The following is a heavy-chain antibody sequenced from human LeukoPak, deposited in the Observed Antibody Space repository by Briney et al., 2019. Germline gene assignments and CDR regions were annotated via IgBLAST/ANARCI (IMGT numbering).Heavy chain of an antibody. J-gene: IGHJ4*02. V-gene: IGHV1-46*01. CDR3: ARDLRCYWDY. Sequence: ASVKVSCKASGYTFTSYYMHWVRQAPGQGLEWMGIINPSGGSTSYAQKFQGRVTMTRDTSTSTVYMELSSLRSGDAAVYYCARDLRCYWDYWGQGTLVTVSS. D-gene: IGHD3-16*01. CDR1: GYTFTSYY. CDR2: INPSGGST.